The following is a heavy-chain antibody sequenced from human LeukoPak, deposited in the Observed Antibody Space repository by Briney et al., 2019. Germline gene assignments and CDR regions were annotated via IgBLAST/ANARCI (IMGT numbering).Heavy chain of an antibody. J-gene: IGHJ4*02. D-gene: IGHD6-19*01. CDR1: GFSISSSNSY. CDR2: IYYSGNI. CDR3: ARGSSGWYDY. Sequence: PSETLSLTCTVSGFSISSSNSYWGWIRQPPGKGLEWIGSIYYSGNIYYNASLKSQVSISIDTSKNQFSLKLSSVTAADTAVYYCARGSSGWYDYWGQGTLVTVSS. V-gene: IGHV4-39*07.